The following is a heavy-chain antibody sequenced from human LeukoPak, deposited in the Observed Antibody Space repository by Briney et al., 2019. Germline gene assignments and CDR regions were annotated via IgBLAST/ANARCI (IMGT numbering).Heavy chain of an antibody. CDR1: GFTFSSFW. CDR3: ARDFYGGFDY. J-gene: IGHJ4*02. D-gene: IGHD3-10*01. V-gene: IGHV3-74*01. Sequence: GGSLRLSCAASGFTFSSFWVHWVRQAPGKGLVWVSRITSDGSSTTYADSVKGRFTISRDNAKNTLYLQMNSLRAEDTAAYYCARDFYGGFDYWGQGILDTVSS. CDR2: ITSDGSST.